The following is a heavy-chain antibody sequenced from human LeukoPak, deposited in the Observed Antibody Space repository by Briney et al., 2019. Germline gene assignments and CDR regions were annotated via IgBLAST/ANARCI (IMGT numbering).Heavy chain of an antibody. V-gene: IGHV3-33*01. CDR3: AREPFSITGYYYFDY. D-gene: IGHD1-20*01. CDR1: GFTFSSYG. J-gene: IGHJ4*02. Sequence: RGSPRLSCAASGFTFSSYGMHWVRQAPGKGLEWVALIWYDGSHKYYADSVKGRFTISRDNSKNTLYLQMNSLRAEDTAVYYCAREPFSITGYYYFDYWGQGTLVSVSS. CDR2: IWYDGSHK.